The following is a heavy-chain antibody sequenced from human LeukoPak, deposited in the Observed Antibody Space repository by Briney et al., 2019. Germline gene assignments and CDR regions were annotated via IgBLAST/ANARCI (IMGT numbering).Heavy chain of an antibody. CDR3: ARNRGSQQFDY. CDR2: ISYDGSNK. V-gene: IGHV3-30-3*01. Sequence: GGSLRLSCAASGFTFSSYAMHWVRQDPGKGLEWVAVISYDGSNKYYADSVKGRFTISRDNAKSSLYLQMNNLRAEDTAVYYCARNRGSQQFDYWGQGTLVTVSS. J-gene: IGHJ4*02. CDR1: GFTFSSYA. D-gene: IGHD1/OR15-1a*01.